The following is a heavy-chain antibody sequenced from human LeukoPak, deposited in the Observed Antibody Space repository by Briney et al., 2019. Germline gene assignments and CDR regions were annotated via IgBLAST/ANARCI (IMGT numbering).Heavy chain of an antibody. CDR2: ITHSGSA. D-gene: IGHD6-19*01. CDR1: TGSFNTYY. CDR3: ARAAFRTSGRYRYFDF. V-gene: IGHV4-34*01. J-gene: IGHJ4*02. Sequence: SETLSLACAVSTGSFNTYYWTWIRQSPGMGLEWIGEITHSGSANYNPSLKSRVTISVDTSKNRFSLNVTSVTAADTAVYYCARAAFRTSGRYRYFDFWGQGTLVTVSS.